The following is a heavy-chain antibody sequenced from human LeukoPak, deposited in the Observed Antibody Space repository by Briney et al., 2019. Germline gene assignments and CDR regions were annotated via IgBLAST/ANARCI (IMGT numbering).Heavy chain of an antibody. CDR1: GGSFSGYY. Sequence: SETLSLTCAVYGGSFSGYYWSWIRQPPGKGLEWIGEINHSGSTNYNPSLKSRVTISVDTSKNQFSLKLSSVTAADTAVYYCVIVDTAKSKAMGYWGQGTLVTVSS. CDR3: VIVDTAKSKAMGY. D-gene: IGHD5-18*01. J-gene: IGHJ4*02. CDR2: INHSGST. V-gene: IGHV4-34*01.